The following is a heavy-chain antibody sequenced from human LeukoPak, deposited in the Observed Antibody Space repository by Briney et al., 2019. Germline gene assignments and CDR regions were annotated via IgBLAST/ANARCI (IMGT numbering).Heavy chain of an antibody. CDR1: EFTFSSYW. Sequence: GGSLRLSCAASEFTFSSYWMTWVRQAPGKGLEWVANINQGGSGKYYVDSVKGRFTISRDNAKNSLYLQINSLRAEDTAVYFCARDRVTNSYDYYGLDVWGQGTTVSVSS. D-gene: IGHD3-10*01. J-gene: IGHJ6*02. CDR3: ARDRVTNSYDYYGLDV. V-gene: IGHV3-7*03. CDR2: INQGGSGK.